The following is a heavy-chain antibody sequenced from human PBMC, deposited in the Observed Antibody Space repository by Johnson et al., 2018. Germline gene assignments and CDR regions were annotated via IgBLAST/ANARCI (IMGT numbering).Heavy chain of an antibody. V-gene: IGHV3-30-3*01. J-gene: IGHJ4*02. CDR3: ARERTWYYPHG. CDR1: GFSFSDYA. Sequence: VQLVESGGGVVQPGTSLRLSCAASGFSFSDYALLWVRQAPGRGLEWVALISYDGSAQYYTDSVRGRFTISREDSKNTLYLQMNSLRTEDTAVYYCARERTWYYPHGWGQGALVTVSS. CDR2: ISYDGSAQ. D-gene: IGHD3-10*01.